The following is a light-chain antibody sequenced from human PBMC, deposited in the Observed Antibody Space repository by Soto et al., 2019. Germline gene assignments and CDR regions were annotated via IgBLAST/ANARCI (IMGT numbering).Light chain of an antibody. J-gene: IGKJ5*01. CDR1: QSVSNN. V-gene: IGKV3-15*01. CDR2: GAS. Sequence: EIVLTQSPGTLSLSPGERATLSCRASQSVSNNYLAWYQQKPGQAPRLLIYGASTRATGIPARFSGSGSGTEFTLTISSLQSEDFAVYYCQQYNNWPLTFGQGTRPEI. CDR3: QQYNNWPLT.